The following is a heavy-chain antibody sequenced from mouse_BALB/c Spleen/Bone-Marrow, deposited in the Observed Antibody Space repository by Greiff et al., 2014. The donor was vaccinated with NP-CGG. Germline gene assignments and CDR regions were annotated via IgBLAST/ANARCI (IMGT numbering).Heavy chain of an antibody. Sequence: VQLKESGPELVKPGASVKVSCKASGYAFTSYNIYWVKQSHGKSLEWIGYIDPYNGDTNYNQKFKVKATLTVDKSSSTAYMHINSLTSEDSAVYYCASCGNYEAWFAYWGPGTLVTVSA. CDR2: IDPYNGDT. CDR1: GYAFTSYN. V-gene: IGHV1S135*01. CDR3: ASCGNYEAWFAY. D-gene: IGHD2-1*01. J-gene: IGHJ3*01.